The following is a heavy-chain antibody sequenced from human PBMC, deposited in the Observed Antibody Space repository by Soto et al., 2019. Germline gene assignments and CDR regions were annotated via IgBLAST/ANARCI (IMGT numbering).Heavy chain of an antibody. D-gene: IGHD5-18*01. CDR3: ARGRGYGYVY. J-gene: IGHJ4*02. CDR2: RKEDGSEK. Sequence: GGSLRLSCAASGFTFSSYWMSWVRRAPGKGLEWVANRKEDGSEKFYVDSVKGRFTISRDNAKNSLYLQMNSLRAEDTAVYYCARGRGYGYVYWGQGTLVTVSS. CDR1: GFTFSSYW. V-gene: IGHV3-7*04.